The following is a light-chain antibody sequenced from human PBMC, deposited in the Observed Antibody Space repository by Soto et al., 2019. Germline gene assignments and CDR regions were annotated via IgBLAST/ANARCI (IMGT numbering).Light chain of an antibody. Sequence: QSVLTQPASVSGSPGQSITISCTGTSSDVGGYNYVSWYQQHPGKAPKLMLYDVSNRPSGVSNRFSCSKSGNTASLIISGLQAEDEADYYCSSYTISITVIFGGGTKLTVL. V-gene: IGLV2-14*01. CDR1: SSDVGGYNY. CDR3: SSYTISITVI. CDR2: DVS. J-gene: IGLJ2*01.